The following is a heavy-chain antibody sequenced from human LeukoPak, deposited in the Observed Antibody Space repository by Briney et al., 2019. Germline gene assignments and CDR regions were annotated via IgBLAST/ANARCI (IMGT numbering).Heavy chain of an antibody. CDR1: GGSFTDYF. Sequence: SETLSLTCDVFGGSFTDYFWTWIRQSPGKGLEWIGGINDYTGNINYNPSLNSRVSISLEKSKNQFSLELRSVTAADTAVYYCARGRIAKIVVVHSFHYGMDVWGQGTTVTVSS. D-gene: IGHD3-22*01. V-gene: IGHV4-34*01. CDR3: ARGRIAKIVVVHSFHYGMDV. CDR2: INDYTGNI. J-gene: IGHJ6*02.